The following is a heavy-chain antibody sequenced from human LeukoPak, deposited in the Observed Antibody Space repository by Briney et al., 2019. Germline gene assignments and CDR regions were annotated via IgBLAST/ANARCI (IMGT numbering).Heavy chain of an antibody. CDR3: AMSPTMVRGVIEYYFDY. CDR1: GGTFSSYA. J-gene: IGHJ4*02. V-gene: IGHV1-69*01. CDR2: IIPIFGTA. Sequence: SVKVSCKASGGTFSSYAISWVRQAPGQGLEWMGGIIPIFGTANYAQKFQGRVTITADESTSTAYMELSSLRSEDTAVYYCAMSPTMVRGVIEYYFDYWGQGTLVTVSS. D-gene: IGHD3-10*01.